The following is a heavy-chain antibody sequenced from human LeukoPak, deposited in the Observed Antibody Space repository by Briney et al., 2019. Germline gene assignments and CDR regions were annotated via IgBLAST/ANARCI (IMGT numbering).Heavy chain of an antibody. V-gene: IGHV3-21*04. D-gene: IGHD6-19*01. CDR3: AKGYSRAVAGFGYFDY. CDR1: GFTFSSYS. J-gene: IGHJ4*02. Sequence: GGSLRLFCAASGFTFSSYSMNWVRQAPGKGLEWVSSISSSSSYIYYADSVKGRFTIPRDNAKNSLYLQMNSLRAEDTAVYYCAKGYSRAVAGFGYFDYWGQGTLVTVSS. CDR2: ISSSSSYI.